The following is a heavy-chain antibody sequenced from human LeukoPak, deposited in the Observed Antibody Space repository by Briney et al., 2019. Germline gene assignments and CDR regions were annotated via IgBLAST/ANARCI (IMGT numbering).Heavy chain of an antibody. Sequence: ASVKVSCKASGDTFSSFAISWVRQAPGQGLEWMGSIIPLLGIGNDAQKFQGRVTITADKSTSTAYMELSSLRSEDTAVYYCARDVSNIADPYFDYWSQGTLVTVSS. V-gene: IGHV1-69*04. D-gene: IGHD6-13*01. CDR3: ARDVSNIADPYFDY. J-gene: IGHJ4*02. CDR2: IIPLLGIG. CDR1: GDTFSSFA.